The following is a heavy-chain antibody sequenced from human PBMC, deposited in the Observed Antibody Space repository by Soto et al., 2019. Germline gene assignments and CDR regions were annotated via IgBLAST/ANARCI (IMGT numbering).Heavy chain of an antibody. CDR3: ARTPYYDFWSGYEDWFDP. Sequence: GASRKVSRKAFGYTLTSYGFSWVGPAPGQGAEWMGWITAYNGNTTYAQKLQGRVTMTTDTSTSTAYMELRSLRSDDTAVYYCARTPYYDFWSGYEDWFDPWGQGTLVTVSS. J-gene: IGHJ5*02. CDR2: ITAYNGNT. D-gene: IGHD3-3*01. CDR1: GYTLTSYG. V-gene: IGHV1-18*01.